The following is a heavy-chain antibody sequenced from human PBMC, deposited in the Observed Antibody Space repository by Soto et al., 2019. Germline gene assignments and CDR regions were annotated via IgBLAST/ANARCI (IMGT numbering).Heavy chain of an antibody. V-gene: IGHV3-11*06. Sequence: GGSLRLSCAASGFTFSDYYMSWIRQAPGKGLEWVSYISSSSSYTNYADSVKGRFTISRDNAKNSLYLQMNSLRAEDTAVYYCVSYYYGSGCLTRENYVYGMDVWGQGTTVTVSS. D-gene: IGHD3-10*01. CDR2: ISSSSSYT. CDR3: VSYYYGSGCLTRENYVYGMDV. J-gene: IGHJ6*02. CDR1: GFTFSDYY.